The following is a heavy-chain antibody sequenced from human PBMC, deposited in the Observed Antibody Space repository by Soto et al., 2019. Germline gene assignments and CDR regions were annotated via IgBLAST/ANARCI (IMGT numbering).Heavy chain of an antibody. V-gene: IGHV4-59*12. D-gene: IGHD3-3*01. CDR1: GGSISSYY. Sequence: SETLSLTCTVSGGSISSYYWSWIRQPPGKGLEWIGYIYYSGSTNYNPSLKSRVTISVDTSKNQFSLRLTSVTAADTAVYFCARGRRPDYDFWSGRHDAFDIWGQGTMVTVSS. CDR2: IYYSGST. J-gene: IGHJ3*02. CDR3: ARGRRPDYDFWSGRHDAFDI.